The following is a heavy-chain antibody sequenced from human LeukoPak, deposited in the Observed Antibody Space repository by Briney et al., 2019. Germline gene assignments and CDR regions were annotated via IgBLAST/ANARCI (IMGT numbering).Heavy chain of an antibody. V-gene: IGHV4-34*01. CDR1: GGSFSGYY. D-gene: IGHD3-16*02. Sequence: PSETLSLACAVYGGSFSGYYWSWIRQPPGKGLEWIGNIYYTGPTYYNASLESRVTISLDTSKNQFSLKLSSVTAADTAVYYCARKNDYVWGSYRFGLDYWGQGTLVTVSS. CDR3: ARKNDYVWGSYRFGLDY. J-gene: IGHJ4*02. CDR2: IYYTGPT.